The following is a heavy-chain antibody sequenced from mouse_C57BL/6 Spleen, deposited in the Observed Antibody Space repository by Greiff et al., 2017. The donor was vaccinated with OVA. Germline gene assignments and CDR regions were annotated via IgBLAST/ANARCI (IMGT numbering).Heavy chain of an antibody. J-gene: IGHJ4*01. CDR2: IYPGSGST. Sequence: QVQLQQPGAELVKPGASVKMSCKASGYTFTSYWITWVKQRPGQGLEWIGDIYPGSGSTNYNEKFKSKASLTVDTSSSTAYMQLSSLTSEDSAVYYCARDYGNPRGYAMDYWGQGTSVTVSS. CDR1: GYTFTSYW. CDR3: ARDYGNPRGYAMDY. D-gene: IGHD2-1*01. V-gene: IGHV1-55*01.